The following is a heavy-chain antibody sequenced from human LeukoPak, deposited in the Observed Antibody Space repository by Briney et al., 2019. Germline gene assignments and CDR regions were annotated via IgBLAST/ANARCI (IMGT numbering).Heavy chain of an antibody. CDR3: ARDASHGSCNDY. CDR2: INWNGGST. CDR1: GFTFDDSG. V-gene: IGHV3-20*04. D-gene: IGHD1-26*01. Sequence: GGSLRLSCAASGFTFDDSGMSWVRQAPGKGLKWVSSINWNGGSTGYADSVKGRFTISRDNAKNSLYLQMNSLRAEDTAVYYCARDASHGSCNDYWGQGTLVTVSS. J-gene: IGHJ4*02.